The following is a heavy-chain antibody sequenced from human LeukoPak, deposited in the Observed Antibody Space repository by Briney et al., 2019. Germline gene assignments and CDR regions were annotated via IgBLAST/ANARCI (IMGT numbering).Heavy chain of an antibody. V-gene: IGHV4-34*01. Sequence: SETLSLTCGVYAGSFSGYHWTWICLRPGKGLEWIGDINHSGSAHYNPSLKSRVTISVDTSNNQFSLNLHSVTAADTAVYYCARGFPSSSRWFDPWGQGTLVTVSS. CDR3: ARGFPSSSRWFDP. CDR1: AGSFSGYH. D-gene: IGHD6-6*01. J-gene: IGHJ5*02. CDR2: INHSGSA.